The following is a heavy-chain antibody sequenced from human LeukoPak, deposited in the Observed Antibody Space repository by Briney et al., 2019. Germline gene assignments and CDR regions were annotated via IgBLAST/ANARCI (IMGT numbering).Heavy chain of an antibody. CDR1: GFSLNKNA. D-gene: IGHD3-3*01. CDR2: VIGSSGAT. J-gene: IGHJ4*02. CDR3: AKGAYDFLEIAYFDY. Sequence: GGSLRLSCAASGFSLNKNAMNWVRQALGKGLEWVAVVIGSSGATDCADSVKGRFSISRDNSKNTLFLQMNSLRAEDTAIYYCAKGAYDFLEIAYFDYWGQGALVTVSS. V-gene: IGHV3-23*01.